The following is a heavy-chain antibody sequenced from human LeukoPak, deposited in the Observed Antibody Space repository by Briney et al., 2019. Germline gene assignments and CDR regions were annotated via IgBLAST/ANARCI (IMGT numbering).Heavy chain of an antibody. V-gene: IGHV3-15*01. Sequence: PGGSLRLSCAASGFTFSNAWMSWVRQAPGKGLEWVSRVRSETGGGTTDYAAPVQGRFTISRDDSKNTLYLQMNSLETDDTAVYYCTTLSYAAAPTWGQGTLVTVSS. CDR2: VRSETGGGTT. J-gene: IGHJ5*02. CDR3: TTLSYAAAPT. CDR1: GFTFSNAW. D-gene: IGHD2-2*01.